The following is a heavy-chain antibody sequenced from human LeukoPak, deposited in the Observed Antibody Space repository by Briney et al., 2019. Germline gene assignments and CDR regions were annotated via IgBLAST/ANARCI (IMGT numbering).Heavy chain of an antibody. CDR2: IYYSGST. Sequence: SETLSLTCTVSGGSISSYSWSWIRQPPGKGLEWVGYIYYSGSTNYNPSLKRRVTISVDTSKNQFSLKLSSVTAADTAVYYCARNPIAVHGDYAPLYWYFDLWGRGTLVTVSS. V-gene: IGHV4-59*01. D-gene: IGHD4-17*01. CDR3: ARNPIAVHGDYAPLYWYFDL. J-gene: IGHJ2*01. CDR1: GGSISSYS.